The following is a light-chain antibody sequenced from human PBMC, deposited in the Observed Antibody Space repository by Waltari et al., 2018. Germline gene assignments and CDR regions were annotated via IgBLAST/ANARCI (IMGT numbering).Light chain of an antibody. V-gene: IGLV2-11*01. CDR1: SSDVGGYNF. J-gene: IGLJ1*01. CDR3: CSYAGSYGYV. CDR2: DVS. Sequence: QSDLTQPRSVSGSPGQSVTISCTGTSSDVGGYNFVSWYQQHPGKAPKLMIYDVSKRPSGVPDRFSGSKSGNTASLTISGLQAEDEADYYCCSYAGSYGYVFGTGTKVTVL.